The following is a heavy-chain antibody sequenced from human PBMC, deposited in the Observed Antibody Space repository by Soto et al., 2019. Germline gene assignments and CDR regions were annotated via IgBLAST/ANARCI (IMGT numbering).Heavy chain of an antibody. CDR2: ISSSSSYI. CDR1: GFTFSSYS. CDR3: ARVLENSSGWYYFDS. D-gene: IGHD6-19*01. J-gene: IGHJ4*02. V-gene: IGHV3-21*01. Sequence: EVQLVESGGGLVKPGGSLRLSCAASGFTFSSYSMNWVRQAPGKGLEWVSSISSSSSYIYYADSVKGRFTISRDNAKKSLYLQMNSLRAEDTAVYYCARVLENSSGWYYFDSWGQGTLVTVSS.